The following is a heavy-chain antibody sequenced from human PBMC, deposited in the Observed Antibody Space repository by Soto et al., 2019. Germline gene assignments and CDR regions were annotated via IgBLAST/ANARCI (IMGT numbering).Heavy chain of an antibody. CDR3: TRVVVSLIVRANAGFDT. Sequence: QVQLVQSGAEVKKPGASVKVSCKASGYTFTSYGITWVRKDPGQGLEWMGWISTYNGNTIYAQNLQGIVTMTIDTSTGTAYMELSSLRSDHTAVYYWTRVVVSLIVRANAGFDTWGAGRQFTFAS. J-gene: IGHJ4*02. CDR1: GYTFTSYG. CDR2: ISTYNGNT. D-gene: IGHD3-22*01. V-gene: IGHV1-18*04.